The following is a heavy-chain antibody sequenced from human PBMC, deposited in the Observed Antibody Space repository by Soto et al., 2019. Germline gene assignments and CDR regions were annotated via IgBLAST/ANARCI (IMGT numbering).Heavy chain of an antibody. V-gene: IGHV1-58*01. CDR2: IIVGSGNT. CDR1: GFTFTSSA. D-gene: IGHD6-13*01. J-gene: IGHJ6*02. Sequence: GASVKVSCKASGFTFTSSAVQWVRQARGQRLEWIGWIIVGSGNTNYARKFQERVTITRDMSTSTAYMELSSLRSEDTAVYYCAAERKQLHYYYYYGMDVWGQGTTVTVSS. CDR3: AAERKQLHYYYYYGMDV.